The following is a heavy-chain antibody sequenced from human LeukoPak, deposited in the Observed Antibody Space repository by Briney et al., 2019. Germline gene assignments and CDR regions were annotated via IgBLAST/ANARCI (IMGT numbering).Heavy chain of an antibody. CDR3: ARPPGTTGPPSTWTN. Sequence: GESLNISCKGSGYRFTSYWIGGVRQMPGKCLEWMGSIYPGDSETRYSPSFQGQVTISAAKSISTASLQWSSLTASDTAMYYCARPPGTTGPPSTWTNWGQGTLVTVSS. J-gene: IGHJ4*02. D-gene: IGHD1-1*01. V-gene: IGHV5-51*01. CDR2: IYPGDSET. CDR1: GYRFTSYW.